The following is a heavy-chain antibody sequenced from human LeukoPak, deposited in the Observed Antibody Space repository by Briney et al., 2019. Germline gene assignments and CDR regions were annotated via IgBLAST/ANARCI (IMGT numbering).Heavy chain of an antibody. J-gene: IGHJ1*01. CDR2: IYSGGST. CDR3: ASDSYSPEYFQH. Sequence: GGSLRLSCAASGFSVSNNCMSWVRQAPGKGLEWVSVIYSGGSTFYADSVKGRFTISRDNSKNTLYLQMNSLRAEDTAVYYCASDSYSPEYFQHWGQGTTVTVSS. CDR1: GFSVSNNC. D-gene: IGHD2-15*01. V-gene: IGHV3-66*01.